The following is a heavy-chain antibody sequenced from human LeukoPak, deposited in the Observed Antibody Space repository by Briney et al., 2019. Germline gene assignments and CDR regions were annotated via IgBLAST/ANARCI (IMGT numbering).Heavy chain of an antibody. CDR2: IYPGDSDT. CDR3: ARHFYCSGGSCYPFSP. CDR1: GYSFTSYW. D-gene: IGHD2-15*01. V-gene: IGHV5-51*01. J-gene: IGHJ5*02. Sequence: GESLKISCKGSGYSFTSYWIGWVRQMPGEGLEWMGIIYPGDSDTRYSPSFQGQVTISADKSISTAYLQWSSLKASDTAMYYCARHFYCSGGSCYPFSPWGQGTLVTVSS.